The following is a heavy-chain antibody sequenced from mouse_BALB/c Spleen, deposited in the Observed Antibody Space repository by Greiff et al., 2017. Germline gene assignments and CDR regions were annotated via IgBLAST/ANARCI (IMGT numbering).Heavy chain of an antibody. V-gene: IGHV1-80*01. CDR3: ASTMSTGYAMDY. D-gene: IGHD2-4*01. J-gene: IGHJ4*01. Sequence: HVQLQQSGAELVRPGSSVKISCKASGYAFSSYWMNWVKQRPGQGLEWIGQIYPGDGDTNYNGKFKGKATLTADKSSSTAYMQLSSLTSEDSAVYFCASTMSTGYAMDYWGQGTAVTVSS. CDR2: IYPGDGDT. CDR1: GYAFSSYW.